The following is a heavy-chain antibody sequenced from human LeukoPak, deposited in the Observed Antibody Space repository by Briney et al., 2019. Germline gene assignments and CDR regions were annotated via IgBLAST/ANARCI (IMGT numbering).Heavy chain of an antibody. CDR1: GGSISSGGYY. Sequence: SETLSLTCTVSGGSISSGGYYWSWIRQHPGKGLEWIGYIDYSGNTYYNPSLKSRVTISVDTSKNQFSLKLSSVTAADTAVYYCARDEARVLDYWGQGALVTVSS. J-gene: IGHJ4*02. CDR2: IDYSGNT. CDR3: ARDEARVLDY. V-gene: IGHV4-31*03.